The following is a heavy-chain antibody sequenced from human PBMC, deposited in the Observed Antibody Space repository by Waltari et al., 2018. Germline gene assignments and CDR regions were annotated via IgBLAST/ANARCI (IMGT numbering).Heavy chain of an antibody. V-gene: IGHV3-33*01. CDR2: IWYDGSKE. Sequence: QLVESGGGVVQPGGSLTLSCAASGFSFKTFGMHWVRQAPGKGWGWVAVIWYDGSKEYYVESVKGRFTISRDNSKNTLYLQMSSLRVEDTAVYYCARDSTGFLYYYHGMDVWGQGTTVTVSS. J-gene: IGHJ6*02. D-gene: IGHD3-9*01. CDR3: ARDSTGFLYYYHGMDV. CDR1: GFSFKTFG.